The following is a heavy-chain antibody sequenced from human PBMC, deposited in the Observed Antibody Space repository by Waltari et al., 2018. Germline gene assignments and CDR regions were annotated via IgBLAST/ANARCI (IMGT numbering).Heavy chain of an antibody. Sequence: QVQLVQSGAEVKKPGASVKVSCKASGYTFTGYYMHWVRQAPGQGLEWMGRINPNSGGTNYAQKFQGRVTMTRDTSISTAYMELSRLRSDDTAVYYCARGPSHLVGATFNGPFDYWGQGTLVTVSS. V-gene: IGHV1-2*06. J-gene: IGHJ4*02. D-gene: IGHD1-26*01. CDR2: INPNSGGT. CDR1: GYTFTGYY. CDR3: ARGPSHLVGATFNGPFDY.